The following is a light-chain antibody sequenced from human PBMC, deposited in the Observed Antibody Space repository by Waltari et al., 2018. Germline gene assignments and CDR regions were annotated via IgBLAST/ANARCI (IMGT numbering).Light chain of an antibody. CDR2: DAS. V-gene: IGKV3-11*01. CDR3: QQRSSWPLT. CDR1: QSVSSY. J-gene: IGKJ4*01. Sequence: DILLTQSPATLSLSPGERATLSCRASQSVSSYVAWYQQKPGQAPRLLIYDASTRAGGVPARFSGSGSGTDFTLTISSLEPEDFAVYYCQQRSSWPLTFGGGTKVEIK.